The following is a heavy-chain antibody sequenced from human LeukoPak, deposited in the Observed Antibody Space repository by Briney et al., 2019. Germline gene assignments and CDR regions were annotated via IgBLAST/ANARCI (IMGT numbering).Heavy chain of an antibody. J-gene: IGHJ4*02. V-gene: IGHV3-66*01. CDR2: IYSSGST. D-gene: IGHD3-10*01. CDR1: GFTVSTNY. Sequence: GGSLRLSCEASGFTVSTNYMSWVRQAPGKGLEWVSVIYSSGSTYYADSVKDRFTISRDNFKNMLYLQMNSLRAEDTAVYYCARVKTYGRYFDFWGQGTLVTVSS. CDR3: ARVKTYGRYFDF.